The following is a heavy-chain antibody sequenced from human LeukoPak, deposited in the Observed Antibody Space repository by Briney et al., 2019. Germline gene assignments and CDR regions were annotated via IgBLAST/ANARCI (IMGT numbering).Heavy chain of an antibody. CDR2: IHTSGRT. V-gene: IGHV4-4*07. Sequence: TTSETLSLTCTVSGGSISSYYWSWLRQPPGKGLEWLGRIHTSGRTNYNPSLKSRVTISVDTSKNQFSLKLSSVTAADTAVYYCARDSDSRYGGWFDPWGQGTLVTVSS. CDR3: ARDSDSRYGGWFDP. J-gene: IGHJ5*02. D-gene: IGHD4-23*01. CDR1: GGSISSYY.